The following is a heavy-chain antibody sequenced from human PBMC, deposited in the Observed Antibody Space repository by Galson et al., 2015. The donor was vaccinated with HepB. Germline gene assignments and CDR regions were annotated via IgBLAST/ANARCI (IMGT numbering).Heavy chain of an antibody. J-gene: IGHJ6*03. CDR3: TRDIVVVPAAISANPYYMDV. CDR1: GFTFGDYA. V-gene: IGHV3-49*03. Sequence: SLRLSCAASGFTFGDYAMSWFRQAPGKGLEWVGFIRSKAYGGTTEYAASVKGRFTISRDDSKSIAYLQMNSLKTEDTAVYYCTRDIVVVPAAISANPYYMDVWGKGTTVTVSS. CDR2: IRSKAYGGTT. D-gene: IGHD2-2*02.